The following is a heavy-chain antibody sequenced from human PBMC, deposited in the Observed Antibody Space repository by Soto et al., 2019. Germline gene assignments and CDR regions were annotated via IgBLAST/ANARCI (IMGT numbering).Heavy chain of an antibody. CDR3: AREGGGGGPQYYDFWSGYPGHGMDV. CDR2: IIPIFGTA. J-gene: IGHJ6*02. V-gene: IGHV1-69*13. Sequence: GASVKVSCKASGGTFSSYAISWVRQAPGQGLEWMGGIIPIFGTANYAQKFQGRVTITADESTSTAYMELSSLRSEDTAVYYCAREGGGGGPQYYDFWSGYPGHGMDVWGQGTTVTVSS. CDR1: GGTFSSYA. D-gene: IGHD3-3*01.